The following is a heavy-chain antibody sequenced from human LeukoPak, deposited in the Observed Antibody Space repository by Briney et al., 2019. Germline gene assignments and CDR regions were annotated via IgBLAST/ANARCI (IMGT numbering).Heavy chain of an antibody. V-gene: IGHV4-34*01. CDR3: ARGRAVPNFGRKAFDI. CDR1: GGSISGYY. CDR2: INHSGST. J-gene: IGHJ3*02. D-gene: IGHD4-17*01. Sequence: SETLSLTCTVSGGSISGYYWSWIRQPPGKGLEWIGEINHSGSTNYNPSLKSRVTISVDTSKNQFSLKLSSVTAADTAVYYCARGRAVPNFGRKAFDIWGQGTMVTVSS.